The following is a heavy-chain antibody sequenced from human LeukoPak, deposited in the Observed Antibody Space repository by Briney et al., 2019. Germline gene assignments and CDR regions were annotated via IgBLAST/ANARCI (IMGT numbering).Heavy chain of an antibody. CDR2: ISSSSSTI. V-gene: IGHV3-48*01. Sequence: GGSLRLSCAASGFSFSAYSMDWVRQAPGKGLEWVSYISSSSSTIYYADSVKGRFTISRDNAKNTLYLQMNSLRAEDTAVYYCANWIADWGQGTLVTVSS. CDR3: ANWIAD. CDR1: GFSFSAYS. D-gene: IGHD2-21*01. J-gene: IGHJ4*02.